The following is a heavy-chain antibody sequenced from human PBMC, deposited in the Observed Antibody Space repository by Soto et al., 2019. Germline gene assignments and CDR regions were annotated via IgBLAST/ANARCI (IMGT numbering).Heavy chain of an antibody. V-gene: IGHV4-34*01. J-gene: IGHJ6*02. CDR2: INHSGST. CDR3: ARXGIFSGSYPYYYYGMDA. CDR1: GGSFSGYY. Sequence: SETLSLTCAVYGGSFSGYYWSWIRQPPGKGLEWIGEINHSGSTNYNPSLKSRVTISVDTSKNQFSLKLSSVTAADTAVYYCARXGIFSGSYPYYYYGMDAWGQGTTVTVSS. D-gene: IGHD1-26*01.